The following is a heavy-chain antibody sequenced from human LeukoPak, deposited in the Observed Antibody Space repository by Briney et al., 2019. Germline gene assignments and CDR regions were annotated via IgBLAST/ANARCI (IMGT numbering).Heavy chain of an antibody. Sequence: LVASVKVSCKASGYTFTGYYMHWVRQAPGQGLEWMGWINPNSGGTNYAQKFQGRVTMTRNTSISTAYMELSSLRSEDTAVYYCARAYDVVTIFGVWGQGTTVTVSS. V-gene: IGHV1-2*03. D-gene: IGHD3-3*01. CDR2: INPNSGGT. CDR3: ARAYDVVTIFGV. J-gene: IGHJ6*02. CDR1: GYTFTGYY.